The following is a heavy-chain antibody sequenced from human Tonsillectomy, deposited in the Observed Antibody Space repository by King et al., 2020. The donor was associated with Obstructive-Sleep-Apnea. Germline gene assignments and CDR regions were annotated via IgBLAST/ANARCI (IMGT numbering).Heavy chain of an antibody. V-gene: IGHV5-10-1*03. CDR3: ARPSTSGYCLDAFDI. Sequence: QLVQSGAEVKKSGESLRISCKGSGYSFTSYWISWVRQMPGRGLEWMGRIDPSDSYTNYSPSFQGHVTISADKSISTAYLQWSSLKASDTAMYYCARPSTSGYCLDAFDIWGQGTMVTVSS. CDR2: IDPSDSYT. CDR1: GYSFTSYW. J-gene: IGHJ3*02. D-gene: IGHD3-22*01.